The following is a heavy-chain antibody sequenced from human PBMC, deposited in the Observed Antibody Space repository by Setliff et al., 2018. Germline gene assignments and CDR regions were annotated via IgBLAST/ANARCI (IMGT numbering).Heavy chain of an antibody. Sequence: PGESLMPYCKGSGYSFPSYWIGWVRQMPGKGLEWMGIIYPGDSDTRYSPSFQGQVTISADKSISTAYLQWSSLKASDTAMYYCARPTYYYDSSGYPGNAFDIWGQGTMVTVSS. CDR2: IYPGDSDT. CDR3: ARPTYYYDSSGYPGNAFDI. D-gene: IGHD3-22*01. J-gene: IGHJ3*02. CDR1: GYSFPSYW. V-gene: IGHV5-51*01.